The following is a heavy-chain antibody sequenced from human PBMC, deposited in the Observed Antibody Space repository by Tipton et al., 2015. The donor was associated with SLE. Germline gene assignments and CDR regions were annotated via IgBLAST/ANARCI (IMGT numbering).Heavy chain of an antibody. J-gene: IGHJ2*01. D-gene: IGHD2-21*02. CDR3: ARLEGYFYSHWFFDL. CDR1: GGSISSYY. V-gene: IGHV4-59*08. CDR2: IYYTGST. Sequence: TLSLTCTVSGGSISSYYWSWIRQPPGKGLEWIGHIYYTGSTNYNPSLKSRVTISVDTSKNQFSLKLSSVTAADTAMYYCARLEGYFYSHWFFDLWGRGTLVTVSS.